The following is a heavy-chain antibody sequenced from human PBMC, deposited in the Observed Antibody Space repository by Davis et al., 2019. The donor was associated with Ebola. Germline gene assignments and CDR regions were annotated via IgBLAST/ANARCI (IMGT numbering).Heavy chain of an antibody. D-gene: IGHD6-13*01. V-gene: IGHV1-2*06. CDR2: MNPNSGGT. Sequence: AASVKVSCKASGYTFISYDINWVRQATGQGLEWMGRMNPNSGGTNYAQKFRGRVTMISDTSTNIAYMGLSRLRYDDTAVYYCARLCSSSCPNDFWGQGTLVTVSS. CDR1: GYTFISYD. CDR3: ARLCSSSCPNDF. J-gene: IGHJ4*02.